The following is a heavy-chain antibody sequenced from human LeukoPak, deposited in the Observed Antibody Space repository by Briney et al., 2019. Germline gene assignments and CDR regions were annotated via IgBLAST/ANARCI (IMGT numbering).Heavy chain of an antibody. J-gene: IGHJ4*02. V-gene: IGHV3-9*01. CDR1: GFTFDDYA. Sequence: PGGSLRLSCAASGFTFDDYAMHWVRQAPGKGLEWVSGISWNSGSIGYADSAKGRFTISRDNAKNSLYLQMNSLRAEDTAVYYCARVMPRPYWGQGTLVTVSS. CDR3: ARVMPRPY. CDR2: ISWNSGSI.